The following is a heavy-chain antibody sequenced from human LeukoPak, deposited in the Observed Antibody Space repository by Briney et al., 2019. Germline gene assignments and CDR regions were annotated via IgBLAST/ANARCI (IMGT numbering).Heavy chain of an antibody. V-gene: IGHV5-51*01. Sequence: HGESLKISCKGSGYSFSTYWIGWVRQMPGKGLEWMGIIYPGDSATRYSPSFQGQVTISADKSISTAYLQWSSLKASDTAMYYCARRGYRSGANAFDIWGQGTMVTVSS. J-gene: IGHJ3*02. CDR1: GYSFSTYW. D-gene: IGHD6-19*01. CDR3: ARRGYRSGANAFDI. CDR2: IYPGDSAT.